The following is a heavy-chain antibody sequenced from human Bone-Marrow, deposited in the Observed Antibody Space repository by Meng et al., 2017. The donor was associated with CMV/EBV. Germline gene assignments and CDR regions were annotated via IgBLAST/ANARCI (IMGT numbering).Heavy chain of an antibody. Sequence: GESLKISCAASGFTFSVYNMNWVRQAPGKGLEWVSSISSTSTYIYYADSVKGRFTISRDNAKNSLYLQMNSLRAEDTAVYYCARGVYDSSGYYYFDYWGQGTLVTVSS. CDR1: GFTFSVYN. J-gene: IGHJ4*02. CDR2: ISSTSTYI. D-gene: IGHD3-22*01. CDR3: ARGVYDSSGYYYFDY. V-gene: IGHV3-21*04.